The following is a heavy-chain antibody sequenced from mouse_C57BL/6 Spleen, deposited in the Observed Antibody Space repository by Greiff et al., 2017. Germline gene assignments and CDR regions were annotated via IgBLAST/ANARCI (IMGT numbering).Heavy chain of an antibody. D-gene: IGHD1-1*01. CDR2: ISDGGSYT. CDR1: GFTFSSYA. J-gene: IGHJ4*01. CDR3: ARVRDDAMDY. V-gene: IGHV5-4*03. Sequence: EVKLMESGGGLVKPGGSLKLSCAASGFTFSSYAMSWVRQTPEKRLEWVATISDGGSYTYYPDNVKGRFTISRDNAKNNLYLQMSHLKSEDTAMYYCARVRDDAMDYWGQGTSVTVSS.